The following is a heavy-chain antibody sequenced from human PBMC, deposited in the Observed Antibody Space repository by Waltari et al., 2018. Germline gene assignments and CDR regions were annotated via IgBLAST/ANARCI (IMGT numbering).Heavy chain of an antibody. V-gene: IGHV4-59*08. CDR3: ARQNDRDGYNPGLNFDY. Sequence: QVQLQESGPGLVKPSETLSLTCTVSGGSISSYYWSWIRQPPGKGLEWIGYIYYSGSTNYNPSLKSRVTISVDTSKNQFSLKLSSVTAADTAVYYCARQNDRDGYNPGLNFDYWGQGTLVTVSS. J-gene: IGHJ4*02. CDR2: IYYSGST. CDR1: GGSISSYY. D-gene: IGHD3-22*01.